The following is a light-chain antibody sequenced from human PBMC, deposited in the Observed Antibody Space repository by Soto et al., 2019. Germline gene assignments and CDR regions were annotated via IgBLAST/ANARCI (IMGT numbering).Light chain of an antibody. J-gene: IGLJ3*02. CDR2: DTS. Sequence: QAVVTQEPSLTVSPGGTVTLTCGSSTGAVTSGHNTYWLQQKPGQAPRTLIYDTSNKHSWTPARFSGSLLGGKAALTLSGAQPEDEAEYYCLLCDSGPWVFGGGTKLTVL. V-gene: IGLV7-46*01. CDR1: TGAVTSGHN. CDR3: LLCDSGPWV.